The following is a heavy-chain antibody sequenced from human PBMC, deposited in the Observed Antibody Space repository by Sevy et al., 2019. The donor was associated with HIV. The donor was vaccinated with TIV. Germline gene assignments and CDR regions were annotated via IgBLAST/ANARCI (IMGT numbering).Heavy chain of an antibody. CDR2: IKSKTDGGTT. V-gene: IGHV3-15*01. CDR3: TRKGIAAAVPPIGYYYYYGMDV. D-gene: IGHD6-13*01. CDR1: GFTFSNAW. J-gene: IGHJ6*02. Sequence: GGSLRLSCAASGFTFSNAWMSWVRHAPGKGLEWVGRIKSKTDGGTTDYAAPVKGRFTISRDDSKNTLYLQMNSLKTEDTAVYYCTRKGIAAAVPPIGYYYYYGMDVWGQGTTVTVSS.